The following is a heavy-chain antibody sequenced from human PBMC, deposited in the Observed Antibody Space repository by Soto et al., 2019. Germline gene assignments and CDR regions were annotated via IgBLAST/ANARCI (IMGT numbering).Heavy chain of an antibody. CDR1: GFTFSAFG. V-gene: IGHV3-30*18. J-gene: IGHJ3*01. D-gene: IGHD3-22*01. CDR3: AKPRNDRRDAFDV. Sequence: QVQLVGSGGGVVQPGRSLRLSCAASGFTFSAFGMHWVRQAPGKGLEWVTFISDDGSNKVYADSVKGRFTISRDNSMNTLSLQMNSLRTEDTAVYYCAKPRNDRRDAFDVWGQGTMVTVSS. CDR2: ISDDGSNK.